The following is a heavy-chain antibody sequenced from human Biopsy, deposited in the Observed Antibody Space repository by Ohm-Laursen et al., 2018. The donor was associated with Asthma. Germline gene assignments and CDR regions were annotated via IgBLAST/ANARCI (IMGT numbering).Heavy chain of an antibody. CDR2: IIPIFGPT. CDR1: GYNLIDLS. CDR3: ARGPEYVRSSGALDY. V-gene: IGHV1-69*13. Sequence: SVKVSCKISGYNLIDLSMHWVRQAPGQGLEWMGRIIPIFGPTNYAQKFQGRVTISADDSTSTAYMELSSLSSEDTALYYCARGPEYVRSSGALDYWGQGTLVTVSS. J-gene: IGHJ4*02. D-gene: IGHD2-2*01.